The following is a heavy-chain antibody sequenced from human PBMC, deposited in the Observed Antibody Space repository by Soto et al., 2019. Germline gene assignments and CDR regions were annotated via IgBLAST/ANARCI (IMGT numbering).Heavy chain of an antibody. D-gene: IGHD1-26*01. CDR2: INHSGST. V-gene: IGHV4-34*01. CDR3: ARRRRVGIREYIWFDP. CDR1: GGSFSGYY. J-gene: IGHJ5*02. Sequence: SETLSLTCAVYGGSFSGYYWSWIRQPPGKGLEWIGEINHSGSTNYNPSLKSRVTISVDTSKNQFSLKLSSVTAADTAVYYCARRRRVGIREYIWFDPWGQGTLVTVSS.